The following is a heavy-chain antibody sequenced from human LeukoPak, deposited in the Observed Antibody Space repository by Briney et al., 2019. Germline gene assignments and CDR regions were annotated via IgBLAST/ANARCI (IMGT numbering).Heavy chain of an antibody. CDR1: GFTFSSYA. V-gene: IGHV3-23*01. J-gene: IGHJ6*03. CDR3: ARGLEPQSKYYYYMDV. D-gene: IGHD1-1*01. Sequence: GGSLRLSCAASGFTFSSYAMSWVRQAPGKGLEWVSAISGSGGSTSYADSVKGRFTISRDNAKNTLYLQMNSLRAEDTAVYYCARGLEPQSKYYYYMDVWGKGTTVTVSS. CDR2: ISGSGGST.